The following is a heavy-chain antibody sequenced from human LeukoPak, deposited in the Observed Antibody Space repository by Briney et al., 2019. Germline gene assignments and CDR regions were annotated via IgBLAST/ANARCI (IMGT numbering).Heavy chain of an antibody. Sequence: GGSLRLSCAASGFTFSSYSMNWVRQAPGKGLEWVSSISSSSSYIYYADSVKGRFTISRDTSKNTLYLQVNSLRVEDTAVYYCARVIVATNTFDAFDIWGLGTMVTVSS. D-gene: IGHD5-12*01. CDR2: ISSSSSYI. CDR1: GFTFSSYS. J-gene: IGHJ3*02. V-gene: IGHV3-21*04. CDR3: ARVIVATNTFDAFDI.